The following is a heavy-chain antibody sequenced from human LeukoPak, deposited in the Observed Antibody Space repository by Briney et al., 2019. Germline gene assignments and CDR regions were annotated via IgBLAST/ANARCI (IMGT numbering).Heavy chain of an antibody. Sequence: GGSLRLSCTASGFTFGDYAMSWVRQAPGKGLEWVGFIRSKAYGGTTEYAASVKGRFTISRDDSKSIAYLQMNSLKTEGTAVYYCTRGGGLCSSTSCPRFKQLDYWGQGTLVTVSS. D-gene: IGHD2-2*01. V-gene: IGHV3-49*04. CDR2: IRSKAYGGTT. J-gene: IGHJ4*02. CDR3: TRGGGLCSSTSCPRFKQLDY. CDR1: GFTFGDYA.